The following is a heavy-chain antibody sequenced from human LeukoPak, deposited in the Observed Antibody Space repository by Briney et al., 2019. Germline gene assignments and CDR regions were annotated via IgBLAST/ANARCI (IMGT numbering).Heavy chain of an antibody. CDR3: AREQTITIFGVVKRSSWFDP. CDR2: IIPIFGTA. V-gene: IGHV1-69*01. J-gene: IGHJ5*02. CDR1: GGTFSSYA. Sequence: SVKVSCKASGGTFSSYAISWVRQAPVQGLEWMGGIIPIFGTANYAQKFQGRVTITADESTSTAYMELSSLRSEDTAVYYCAREQTITIFGVVKRSSWFDPWGQGTLVTVSS. D-gene: IGHD3-3*01.